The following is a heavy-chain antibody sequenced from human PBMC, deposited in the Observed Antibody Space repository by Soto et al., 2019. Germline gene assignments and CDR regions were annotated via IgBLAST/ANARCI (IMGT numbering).Heavy chain of an antibody. CDR3: VRKDYSDWFFDL. D-gene: IGHD4-4*01. CDR1: GASISSRHW. Sequence: QVQLQESGPGLVKPSGTLSLTCAVSGASISSRHWWSWVRQPPGKGLEWIGEIYHSGSTYYNASLKSRVAISLDKSKNQFSLKLRSVTAADTAVYYCVRKDYSDWFFDLWGRGTLVTVSS. J-gene: IGHJ2*01. CDR2: IYHSGST. V-gene: IGHV4-4*02.